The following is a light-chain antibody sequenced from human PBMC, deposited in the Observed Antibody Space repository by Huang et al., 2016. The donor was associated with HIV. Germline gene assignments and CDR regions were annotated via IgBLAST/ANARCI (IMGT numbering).Light chain of an antibody. CDR1: RSLSSW. CDR3: QQYNTYPLT. Sequence: DIQMTQSPSTLSASIGDRVTITCRASRSLSSWLAWYQQKPGKAPKLLIYKASSLESGVPSRFRGSGSGTEFTLTISNLQPDDFATYYCQQYNTYPLTFGGGTKVEIK. V-gene: IGKV1-5*03. J-gene: IGKJ4*01. CDR2: KAS.